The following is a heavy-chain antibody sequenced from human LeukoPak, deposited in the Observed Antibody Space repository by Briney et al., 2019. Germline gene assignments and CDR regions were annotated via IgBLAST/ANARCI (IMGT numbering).Heavy chain of an antibody. V-gene: IGHV3-7*01. J-gene: IGHJ4*02. D-gene: IGHD4-23*01. Sequence: GGSLRLSCAASGFTFSSYWMSWVRQAPGRGLEWVANIKQDGSEKYSVDSVKGRFTISRDNAKSSLYLQMNSLRAEDTAVYYCASQNDYGGNCFFEYWGQGTLVTVSS. CDR1: GFTFSSYW. CDR3: ASQNDYGGNCFFEY. CDR2: IKQDGSEK.